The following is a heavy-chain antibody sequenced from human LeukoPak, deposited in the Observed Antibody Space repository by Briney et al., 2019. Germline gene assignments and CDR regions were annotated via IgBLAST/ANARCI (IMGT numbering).Heavy chain of an antibody. V-gene: IGHV1-3*04. J-gene: IGHJ5*02. CDR3: ARCGYSDAWSCDH. Sequence: GASVKVSCKASGYTFTSYTIHWVRQAPGQRLGWMGWINTGNGNTEYSQKFQGRVTVTTDTSASTAYMELSSLRSEHTAVYYCARCGYSDAWSCDHWGQGTLVTVSS. CDR2: INTGNGNT. D-gene: IGHD5-18*01. CDR1: GYTFTSYT.